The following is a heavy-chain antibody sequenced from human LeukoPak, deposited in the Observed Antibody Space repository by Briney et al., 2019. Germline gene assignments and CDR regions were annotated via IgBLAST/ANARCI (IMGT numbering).Heavy chain of an antibody. Sequence: ASVKVSCKASGGTFNSHAITWVRQAPGQGLEWVGGIIPTVGTTSYAQMFQGRVTMTTDTSTSTAYMELRSLRSDDTAVYYCARDQVAARPGPSYMDVWGKGTTVTVSS. J-gene: IGHJ6*03. CDR2: IIPTVGTT. V-gene: IGHV1-69*05. D-gene: IGHD6-6*01. CDR3: ARDQVAARPGPSYMDV. CDR1: GGTFNSHA.